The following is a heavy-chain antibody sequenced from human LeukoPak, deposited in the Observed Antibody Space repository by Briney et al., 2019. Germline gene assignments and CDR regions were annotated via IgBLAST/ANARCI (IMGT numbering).Heavy chain of an antibody. D-gene: IGHD2-15*01. CDR3: ARAPLLFSYYYYYMDV. CDR1: GFTFSSYS. Sequence: PGGSLRLSCAASGFTFSSYSMNWVRQAPGKGLEWVSYISSSSSTIYYADSVKGRFTISRDNAKNSLYLQMNSLRAEDTAVYYCARAPLLFSYYYYYMDVWGKGTTVTVSS. J-gene: IGHJ6*03. V-gene: IGHV3-48*04. CDR2: ISSSSSTI.